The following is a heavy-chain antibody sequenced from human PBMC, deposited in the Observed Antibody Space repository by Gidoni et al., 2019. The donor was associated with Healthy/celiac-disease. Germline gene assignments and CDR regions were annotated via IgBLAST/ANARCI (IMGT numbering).Heavy chain of an antibody. CDR1: AGTFSSYA. J-gene: IGHJ4*02. V-gene: IGHV1-69*01. CDR2: IIPIFGTA. CDR3: AGGPTSRVGKYYFDY. D-gene: IGHD1-1*01. Sequence: QVQLVQSGAEVKKPGSSVKVSCKASAGTFSSYAISWVRQAPGQGLEWMGGIIPIFGTANYAQKCQGRVTITADESTSTAYMELSSLRSEDTAVYYCAGGPTSRVGKYYFDYWGQGTLVTVSS.